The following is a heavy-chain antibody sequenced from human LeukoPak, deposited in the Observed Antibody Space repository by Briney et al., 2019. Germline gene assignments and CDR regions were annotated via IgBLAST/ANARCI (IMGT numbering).Heavy chain of an antibody. CDR2: INHSGST. CDR3: ARGLTLFDY. Sequence: SETLSLTCTVYGGSFSGYYWSWIRQPPGKGLEWIGEINHSGSTNYNPSLKSRVTISVDTSKNQFSLKLSSVTAADTAVYYCARGLTLFDYWGQGTLVTVSS. J-gene: IGHJ4*02. V-gene: IGHV4-34*01. D-gene: IGHD3-16*01. CDR1: GGSFSGYY.